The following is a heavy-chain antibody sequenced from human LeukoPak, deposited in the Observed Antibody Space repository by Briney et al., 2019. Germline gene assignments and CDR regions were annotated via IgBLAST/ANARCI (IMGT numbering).Heavy chain of an antibody. D-gene: IGHD5-24*01. CDR2: IYYSGST. Sequence: PSETLSLTCTVSGGSISSYYWSWIRQPPGKGLEWIGYIYYSGSTNYNPSLRSRVTISVDTSKNQFSLKLSSVTAADTAVYYCATRGRWLHHDYWGQGTLVTVSS. J-gene: IGHJ4*02. CDR3: ATRGRWLHHDY. CDR1: GGSISSYY. V-gene: IGHV4-59*12.